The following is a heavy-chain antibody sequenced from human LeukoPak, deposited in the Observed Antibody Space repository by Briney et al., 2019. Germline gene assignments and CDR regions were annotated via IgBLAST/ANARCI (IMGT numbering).Heavy chain of an antibody. D-gene: IGHD3-9*01. CDR2: IYYSGST. J-gene: IGHJ5*02. Sequence: PSETLSLTCTVSGGSISSYYWSWIRQPPGKGLEWIGYIYYSGSTNYNPSLKSRVTISVDTSKNQFSLKLSSVTAADTAVYYCARHIKVMYYDILTGYYRGWFDPWGQGTLVTVSS. CDR3: ARHIKVMYYDILTGYYRGWFDP. V-gene: IGHV4-59*08. CDR1: GGSISSYY.